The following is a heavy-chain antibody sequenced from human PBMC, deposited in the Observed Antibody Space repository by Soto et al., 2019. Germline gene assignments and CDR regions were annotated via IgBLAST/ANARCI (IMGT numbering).Heavy chain of an antibody. CDR1: GYTFTSYD. V-gene: IGHV1-8*01. D-gene: IGHD6-6*01. Sequence: ASVKVSCKASGYTFTSYDINWVRQATGQGLEWMGWMNPNSGNTGYAQKFQGRVTMTRNTSISTAYMELSSLRSEDTAVYYCARSYSSSSRRVYGMDVWGQGTTVTVSS. J-gene: IGHJ6*02. CDR3: ARSYSSSSRRVYGMDV. CDR2: MNPNSGNT.